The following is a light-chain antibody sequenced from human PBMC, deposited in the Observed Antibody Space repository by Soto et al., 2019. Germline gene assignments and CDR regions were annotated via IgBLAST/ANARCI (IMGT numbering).Light chain of an antibody. V-gene: IGLV4-69*01. Sequence: QPVLTQSPSASASLGASVKLTCTLSSGHSSYAIAWHQQQPEKGPWYLMKLNSDGSHSKGDGIPDRFSGSSSGAERYLTISSLQSEDEADYYCQTWGTGIYVVFGGGTKLTVL. CDR1: SGHSSYA. CDR3: QTWGTGIYVV. CDR2: LNSDGSH. J-gene: IGLJ2*01.